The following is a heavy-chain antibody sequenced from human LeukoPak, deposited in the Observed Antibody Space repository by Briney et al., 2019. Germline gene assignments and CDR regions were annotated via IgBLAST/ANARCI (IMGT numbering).Heavy chain of an antibody. V-gene: IGHV3-23*01. J-gene: IGHJ4*02. CDR3: AKGGAYYDISPYYFDY. CDR1: GFTFSNYA. CDR2: ISGSGGST. D-gene: IGHD3-9*01. Sequence: GGSLRLSCAASGFTFSNYAIHWVRQAPGKGLEWVSAISGSGGSTYYADSVKGRFTISRDNSKNTLYLQMNSLRAEDTAVYYCAKGGAYYDISPYYFDYWGQGTLVTVSS.